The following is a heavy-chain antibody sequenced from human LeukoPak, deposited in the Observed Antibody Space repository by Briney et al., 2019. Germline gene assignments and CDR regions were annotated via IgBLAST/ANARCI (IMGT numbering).Heavy chain of an antibody. D-gene: IGHD6-19*01. J-gene: IGHJ5*02. CDR3: ARALAVAGTGGFDP. CDR2: ISSSGSTI. CDR1: GFTFTSYS. V-gene: IGHV3-48*04. Sequence: PGGSLRLSRAASGFTFTSYSMNWVRQAPGKGLEWVSYISSSGSTISYADSVKGRFTISRDNAKNTLYLQMNSLRAEDTAVYYCARALAVAGTGGFDPWGQGTLVTVSS.